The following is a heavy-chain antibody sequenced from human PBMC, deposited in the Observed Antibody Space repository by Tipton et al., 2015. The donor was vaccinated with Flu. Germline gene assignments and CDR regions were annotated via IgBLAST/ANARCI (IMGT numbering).Heavy chain of an antibody. CDR1: GDSISSSSHH. CDR3: ARDDGDYGSESYHYYYGMDV. V-gene: IGHV4-39*07. D-gene: IGHD3-10*01. Sequence: TLSLTCTVSGDSISSSSHHWGWIRQPPGKGLEWIGCMFHSGSTYYNPSLKSRVTISVDTSKNQFSLKLSSVTAADTAVYYCARDDGDYGSESYHYYYGMDVWGQGTTVTVSS. J-gene: IGHJ6*02. CDR2: MFHSGST.